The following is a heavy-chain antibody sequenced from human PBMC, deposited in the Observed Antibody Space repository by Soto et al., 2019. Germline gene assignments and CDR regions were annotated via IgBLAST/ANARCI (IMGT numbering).Heavy chain of an antibody. Sequence: QITLKESGPTLVKPTQTLTLTCTFSAFSLSTGGVGVGWIRQPPGKALEWLALIYWDDDKRYSPSLRSRLTIIKDTSKTQVVLTMTNMDPVNTATYYCIQSRCGGDCLQSYASYYYYGMDVWGQGTTVTVSS. CDR2: IYWDDDK. J-gene: IGHJ6*02. D-gene: IGHD2-21*02. CDR1: AFSLSTGGVG. V-gene: IGHV2-5*02. CDR3: IQSRCGGDCLQSYASYYYYGMDV.